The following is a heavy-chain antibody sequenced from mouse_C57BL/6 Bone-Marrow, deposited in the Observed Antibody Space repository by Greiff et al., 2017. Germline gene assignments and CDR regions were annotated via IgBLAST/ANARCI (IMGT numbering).Heavy chain of an antibody. Sequence: VQLQQPGAELVKPGASVKLSCKASGYTFTSYWMHWVKQRPGQGLEWIGMIHPNSGSTNYNEKFKSKATMTADKSSSTAYMQLSSLTSEDSAVYYCGLIDYDYDGPFAYGGQGNGATVSA. D-gene: IGHD2-4*01. J-gene: IGHJ3*01. CDR3: GLIDYDYDGPFAY. CDR2: IHPNSGST. V-gene: IGHV1-64*01. CDR1: GYTFTSYW.